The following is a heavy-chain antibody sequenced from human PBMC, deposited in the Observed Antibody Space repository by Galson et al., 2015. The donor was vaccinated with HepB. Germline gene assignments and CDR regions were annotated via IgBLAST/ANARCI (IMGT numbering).Heavy chain of an antibody. Sequence: SVKVSCKASGYTFTSYYMHWVRQAPGQGLEWMGIINPSGGSTSYAQKFQGRVTMTRDTSTSTVYMELSSLRSEDTAVYYCARADAKWYSSGWSEDWGQGTLVTVSS. D-gene: IGHD6-19*01. CDR2: INPSGGST. V-gene: IGHV1-46*01. CDR1: GYTFTSYY. J-gene: IGHJ4*02. CDR3: ARADAKWYSSGWSED.